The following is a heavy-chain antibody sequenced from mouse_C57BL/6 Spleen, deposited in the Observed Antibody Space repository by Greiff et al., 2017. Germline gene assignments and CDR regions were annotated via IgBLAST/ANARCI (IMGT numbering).Heavy chain of an antibody. J-gene: IGHJ2*01. CDR3: AREGGGGAY. CDR2: IYPGDGDT. V-gene: IGHV1-82*01. CDR1: GYAFSSSW. Sequence: VQLQQSGPELVKPGASVKISCKASGYAFSSSWMNWVKQRPGKGLEWIGRIYPGDGDTNYNGKFKGKATLTADKSSSTAYMQLSSLTSEDSAVYFCAREGGGGAYWGQGTTLTVSS.